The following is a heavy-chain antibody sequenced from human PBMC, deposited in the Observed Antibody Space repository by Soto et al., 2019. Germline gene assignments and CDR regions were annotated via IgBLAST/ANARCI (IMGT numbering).Heavy chain of an antibody. D-gene: IGHD3-16*02. Sequence: QITLKESGPTLVKPTQTLTLTCTFSGFSLSTSGVGVGWIRQPPGKALEWLALIYWDDDKRYSPSLKSRLTIPKDTSKHQVVLTMTNMDPVDTATYYCARRRITFGGVIVTTPGFDYWGQGTLVTVSS. CDR3: ARRRITFGGVIVTTPGFDY. CDR2: IYWDDDK. CDR1: GFSLSTSGVG. J-gene: IGHJ4*02. V-gene: IGHV2-5*02.